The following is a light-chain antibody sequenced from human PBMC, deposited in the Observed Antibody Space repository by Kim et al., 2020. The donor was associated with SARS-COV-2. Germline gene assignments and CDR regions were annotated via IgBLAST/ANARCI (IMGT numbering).Light chain of an antibody. Sequence: GQSGTIYCSGSSSNIGSNTVDWYQQLPRTAPKLLISGSSQRPSGVPDRFSGSQSGTSASLAISGLQSEDEADYHCAAWDDSVNGVVFGGGTQLTVL. CDR3: AAWDDSVNGVV. V-gene: IGLV1-44*01. J-gene: IGLJ3*02. CDR2: GSS. CDR1: SSNIGSNT.